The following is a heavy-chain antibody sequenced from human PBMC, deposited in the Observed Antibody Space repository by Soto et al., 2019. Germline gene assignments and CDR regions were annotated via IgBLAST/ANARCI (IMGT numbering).Heavy chain of an antibody. CDR3: ARDILDIVVVVAATPDAFDI. Sequence: GGSLRLSCAASGFTFSSYSMNWVRQAPGKGLEWVSYISSSSSTIYYADSVKGRFTISRDNAKNSLYLQMNSLRDEDTAVYYCARDILDIVVVVAATPDAFDIWGQGTMVTVSS. CDR1: GFTFSSYS. D-gene: IGHD2-15*01. CDR2: ISSSSSTI. J-gene: IGHJ3*02. V-gene: IGHV3-48*02.